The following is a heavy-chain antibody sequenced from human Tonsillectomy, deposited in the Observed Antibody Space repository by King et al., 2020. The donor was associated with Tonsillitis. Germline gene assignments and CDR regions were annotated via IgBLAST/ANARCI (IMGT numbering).Heavy chain of an antibody. CDR2: IYYSGST. D-gene: IGHD3-9*01. Sequence: QLQESGPGLVKPSQTLSLTCTVFGGSINSRDYYWSCIRQPPGKGLGWIGYIYYSGSTYYNPSLKSRGTISVDTSKDQFSLKLSSVTAADTALYYCARQIMTGYEHYYYMADWGKGTTGTVSS. CDR3: ARQIMTGYEHYYYMAD. CDR1: GGSINSRDYY. J-gene: IGHJ6*03. V-gene: IGHV4-30-4*01.